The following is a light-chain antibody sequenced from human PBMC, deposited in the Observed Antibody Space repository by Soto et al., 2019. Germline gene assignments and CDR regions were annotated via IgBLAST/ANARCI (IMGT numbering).Light chain of an antibody. Sequence: QSVLTQPASVSGSPGQSITISCTGTSSDVGAYNYVSWYQQHPGKVPKLMIYEVTNRPSGVSNRFSGSKSGNTASLTISGLRAEDEADYYCSSYTSSSTVVFGGGTKLTVL. V-gene: IGLV2-14*01. J-gene: IGLJ2*01. CDR1: SSDVGAYNY. CDR3: SSYTSSSTVV. CDR2: EVT.